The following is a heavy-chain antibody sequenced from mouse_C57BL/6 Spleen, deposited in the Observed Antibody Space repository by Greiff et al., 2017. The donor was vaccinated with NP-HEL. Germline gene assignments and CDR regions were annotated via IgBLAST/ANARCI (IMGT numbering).Heavy chain of an antibody. J-gene: IGHJ2*01. Sequence: EVQVVESGGGLVKPGGSLKLSCAASGFTFSSYAMSWVRQTPEKRLEWVATISDGGSYTYYPDNVKGRFTISRDNAKNNLYLQMSHLKSEDTAMYYCAREVYYYGSSRFDYWGQGTTLTVSS. D-gene: IGHD1-1*01. CDR2: ISDGGSYT. CDR1: GFTFSSYA. V-gene: IGHV5-4*01. CDR3: AREVYYYGSSRFDY.